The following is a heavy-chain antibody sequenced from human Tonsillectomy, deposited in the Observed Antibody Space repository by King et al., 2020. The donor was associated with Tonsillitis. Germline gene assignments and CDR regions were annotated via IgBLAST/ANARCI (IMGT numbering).Heavy chain of an antibody. CDR2: IYSGGST. J-gene: IGHJ3*02. Sequence: VQLVESGGDLVQPGGSLRLSCAASGFTVSSNYMSWVRQAPGKGLEWVSVIYSGGSTYYADSVKGRFTISRDNSKNTLYLQMNSLRAEDTAVYYCATTIFGVDPLGTPIWGQGTMVTVSS. D-gene: IGHD3-3*01. V-gene: IGHV3-66*01. CDR3: ATTIFGVDPLGTPI. CDR1: GFTVSSNY.